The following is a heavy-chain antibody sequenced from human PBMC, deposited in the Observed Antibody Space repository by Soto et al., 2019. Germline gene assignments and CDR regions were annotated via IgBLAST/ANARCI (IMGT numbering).Heavy chain of an antibody. V-gene: IGHV2-5*01. Sequence: SGPTLVNPTQTLTLTCTFSGFSLITSGVGVGCIRQPPGNSLEWLALIYWNDDKRYSPSLKSRLTITKDTSKNQVVLTMTNMDPVDTATYYCAHSTMVRGVIIDFDYWGQGTLVTVSS. CDR3: AHSTMVRGVIIDFDY. CDR2: IYWNDDK. J-gene: IGHJ4*02. D-gene: IGHD3-10*01. CDR1: GFSLITSGVG.